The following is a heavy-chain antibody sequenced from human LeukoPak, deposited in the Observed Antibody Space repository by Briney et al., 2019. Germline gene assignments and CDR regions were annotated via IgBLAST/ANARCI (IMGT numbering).Heavy chain of an antibody. CDR2: INHSGST. J-gene: IGHJ5*02. Sequence: SETLSLTCAVYGGSFSGYYWSWIRQPPGKGLEWIGEINHSGSTNYNPPLKSRVTISVDTSKNQFSLKLSSVTAADTAVYYCARSYQRGAYGWFDPWGQGTLVTVSS. D-gene: IGHD2-2*01. CDR1: GGSFSGYY. CDR3: ARSYQRGAYGWFDP. V-gene: IGHV4-34*01.